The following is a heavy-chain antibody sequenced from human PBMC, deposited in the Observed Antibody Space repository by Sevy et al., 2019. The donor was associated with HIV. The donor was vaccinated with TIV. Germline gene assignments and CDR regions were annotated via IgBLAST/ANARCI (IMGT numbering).Heavy chain of an antibody. D-gene: IGHD3-10*01. CDR2: ISDRGTTI. J-gene: IGHJ2*01. Sequence: GGSLRLSCAASGFIFSDYYMNWIRQSPGRGLEWVSYISDRGTTIYYADSVKARFTISRDNAKKSLYLQMNSLRAEDTAVYYWAREGSLRYFDLWGRGTLVTVSS. CDR1: GFIFSDYY. V-gene: IGHV3-11*01. CDR3: AREGSLRYFDL.